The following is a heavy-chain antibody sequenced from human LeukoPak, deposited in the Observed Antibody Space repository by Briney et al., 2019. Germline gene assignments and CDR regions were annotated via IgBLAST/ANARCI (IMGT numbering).Heavy chain of an antibody. CDR2: INPNSGGT. Sequence: ASVKVSCKASGYTFTGYYMHWVRQAPGQGLEWVGWINPNSGGTNYAQKFQGRVTMTRDTSISTAYMELSRLRSDDTAVYYCARVWGPNNPLDYWGQGTLVTVSS. V-gene: IGHV1-2*02. D-gene: IGHD3-16*01. CDR1: GYTFTGYY. J-gene: IGHJ4*02. CDR3: ARVWGPNNPLDY.